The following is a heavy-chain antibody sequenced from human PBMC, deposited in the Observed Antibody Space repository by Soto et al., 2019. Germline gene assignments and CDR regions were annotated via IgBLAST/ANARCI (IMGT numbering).Heavy chain of an antibody. D-gene: IGHD4-4*01. J-gene: IGHJ4*02. CDR1: GYTFTGYY. V-gene: IGHV1-2*02. CDR3: ARGGYSYSSDPIDS. Sequence: QVQLEQSGAEVKKPGASVKVSCKASGYTFTGYYMHWVRQAPGQGLEWMGWINPNSGSTDFAQKLQGRVTITRDKSISTAYMELNRLRSDDTAVYYCARGGYSYSSDPIDSWGQGTLVTVSS. CDR2: INPNSGST.